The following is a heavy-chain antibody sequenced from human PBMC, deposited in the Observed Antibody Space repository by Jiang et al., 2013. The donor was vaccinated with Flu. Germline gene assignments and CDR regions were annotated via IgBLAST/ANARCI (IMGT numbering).Heavy chain of an antibody. D-gene: IGHD3-3*01. V-gene: IGHV1-46*01. Sequence: SGAEVKKPGASVKVSCKASGYTFTSYYMHWVRQAPGQGLEWMGIINPSGGSTSYAQKFQGRVTMTRDTSTSTVYMELSSLRSEDTAVYYCARARYPYYDFWSGYYGPQYYFDY. CDR3: ARARYPYYDFWSGYYGPQYYFDY. J-gene: IGHJ4*01. CDR1: GYTFTSYY. CDR2: INPSGGST.